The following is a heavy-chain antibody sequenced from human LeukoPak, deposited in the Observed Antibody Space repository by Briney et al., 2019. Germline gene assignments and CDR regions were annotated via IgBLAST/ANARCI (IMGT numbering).Heavy chain of an antibody. CDR1: GGSISSSAYY. Sequence: PSETLSLTCTVSGGSISSSAYYWGWIRQPPGKGLEWIGSLYHSGSTYYNPSLKSRVTISVDTSKNQFSLNLNSVTAADTALYYCARRAYSGSYYEYFHHWGQGTLVTVSS. V-gene: IGHV4-39*01. CDR3: ARRAYSGSYYEYFHH. D-gene: IGHD3-10*01. CDR2: LYHSGST. J-gene: IGHJ1*01.